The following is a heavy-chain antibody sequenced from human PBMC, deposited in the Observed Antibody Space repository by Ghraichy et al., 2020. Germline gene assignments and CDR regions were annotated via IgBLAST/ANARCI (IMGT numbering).Heavy chain of an antibody. V-gene: IGHV4-59*01. Sequence: SQTLSLTCTVSGGSISSYYWSWIRQPPGKGLEWIGYIYYSGSTNYNPSLKSRVTISVDTSKNQFSLKLSSVTAADTAVYYCARDDSSGYYALFDIWGQGTMVTVSS. D-gene: IGHD3-22*01. CDR1: GGSISSYY. J-gene: IGHJ3*02. CDR3: ARDDSSGYYALFDI. CDR2: IYYSGST.